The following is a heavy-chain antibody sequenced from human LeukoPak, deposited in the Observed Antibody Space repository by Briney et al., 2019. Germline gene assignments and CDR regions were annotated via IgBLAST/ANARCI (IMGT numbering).Heavy chain of an antibody. J-gene: IGHJ4*02. CDR2: INEDGSAK. CDR1: VFTFSSSW. D-gene: IGHD5-24*01. V-gene: IGHV3-7*01. CDR3: TRSRRDGNDY. Sequence: GGSLRLSCAASVFTFSSSWMSWVRQAPGKGLEWVANINEDGSAKYYVDSVKGRFTISRDNAKRSLDLQVNSLRAEDTAVYYCTRSRRDGNDYWGQGTLVTVSS.